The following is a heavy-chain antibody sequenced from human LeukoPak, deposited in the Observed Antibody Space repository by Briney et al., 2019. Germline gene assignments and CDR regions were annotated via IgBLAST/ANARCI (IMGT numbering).Heavy chain of an antibody. V-gene: IGHV3-23*01. CDR1: GFTFSSYA. J-gene: IGHJ5*02. Sequence: PGGSLRLSCAASGFTFSSYALSWVRQAPGKGLEWVSAISSSGGSTYYADSVKGRFTISRDNSKNTLYLQMNSLRAEDTAVYYCAKVTPDDILTGSLADPWGQGTLVTVSS. CDR3: AKVTPDDILTGSLADP. CDR2: ISSSGGST. D-gene: IGHD3-9*01.